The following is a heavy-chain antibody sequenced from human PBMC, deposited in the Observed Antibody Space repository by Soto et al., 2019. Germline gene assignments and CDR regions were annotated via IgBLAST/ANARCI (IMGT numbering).Heavy chain of an antibody. J-gene: IGHJ3*01. Sequence: GGSLRLSCAASGFTFNIYGMNWARQAPGKGLEWVSYIGIGSSTKYYADSVKGRFTISRDNAKNSLYLQMNSLRAEDTAVYYCARDQLYYNDISGRPLNAFDVWGQGTMVTVS. CDR3: ARDQLYYNDISGRPLNAFDV. CDR2: IGIGSSTK. D-gene: IGHD3-22*01. CDR1: GFTFNIYG. V-gene: IGHV3-48*01.